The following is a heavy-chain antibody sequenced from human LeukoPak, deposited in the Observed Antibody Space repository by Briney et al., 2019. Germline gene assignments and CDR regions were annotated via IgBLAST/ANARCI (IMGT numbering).Heavy chain of an antibody. V-gene: IGHV4-59*01. CDR3: ARDGGYSYGYSIYFDY. Sequence: PSETLSLTCTVSGGSISSYYWSWIRQPPGKGLEWIGYIYYSGSTNYNPSLKSRVTISVDTSKNQSSLKLSSVTAADTAVYYCARDGGYSYGYSIYFDYWGQGTLVTVSS. D-gene: IGHD5-18*01. CDR1: GGSISSYY. CDR2: IYYSGST. J-gene: IGHJ4*02.